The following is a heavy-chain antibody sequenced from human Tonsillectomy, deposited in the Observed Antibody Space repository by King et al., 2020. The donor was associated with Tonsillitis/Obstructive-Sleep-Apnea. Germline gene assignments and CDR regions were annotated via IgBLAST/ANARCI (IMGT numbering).Heavy chain of an antibody. Sequence: VQLVESGGGVVQPGGSLRLSCAASGFTFDDYAMHWVRQAPGKGLEWGSLISGDGGSTYYADSVKGRFTISRDNSKNSLYLQKNSLRTEDTALYYFAKDIRCFSFFGVVITDAFDIWGQGTMVTVSS. CDR3: AKDIRCFSFFGVVITDAFDI. J-gene: IGHJ3*02. CDR2: ISGDGGST. D-gene: IGHD3-3*01. CDR1: GFTFDDYA. V-gene: IGHV3-43*02.